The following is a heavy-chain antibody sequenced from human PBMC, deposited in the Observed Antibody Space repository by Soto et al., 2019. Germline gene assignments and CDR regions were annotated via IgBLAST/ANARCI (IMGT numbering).Heavy chain of an antibody. CDR3: ARHEFSGPVFDY. J-gene: IGHJ4*02. CDR2: IYYSGST. D-gene: IGHD6-19*01. Sequence: QVQLQESGPGLVKPSETLSLTCTVSGGSISSYYWSWIRQPPGKGLEWIGYIYYSGSTNYNPSLKSRVTISVDTSKNQFSLKLSSVTAADTAVYYCARHEFSGPVFDYWGQGTLVTVSS. CDR1: GGSISSYY. V-gene: IGHV4-59*08.